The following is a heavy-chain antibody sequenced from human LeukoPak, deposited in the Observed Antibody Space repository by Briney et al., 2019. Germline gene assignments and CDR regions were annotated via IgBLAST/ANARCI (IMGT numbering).Heavy chain of an antibody. CDR3: ANRGLVGATPFDY. D-gene: IGHD1-26*01. V-gene: IGHV4-39*01. Sequence: SETLSLTCTVSGGSISSSSYYWGWIRQPPGKGLEWIGSIYYSGSTYYNPSLKSRVTISVDTSKNQFSLKLSSVTAADTAVYYCANRGLVGATPFDYWGQGTLVTVSS. J-gene: IGHJ4*02. CDR2: IYYSGST. CDR1: GGSISSSSYY.